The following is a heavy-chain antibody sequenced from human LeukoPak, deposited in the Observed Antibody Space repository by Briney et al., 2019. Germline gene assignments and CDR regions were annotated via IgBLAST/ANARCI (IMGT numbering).Heavy chain of an antibody. CDR2: ISGSGVRP. CDR3: AKDSGYYQPSFDY. V-gene: IGHV3-23*01. CDR1: GITFSSSA. J-gene: IGHJ4*02. D-gene: IGHD3-22*01. Sequence: GGSLRLSCTASGITFSSSAMSWFRKAPGKGLEWCSAISGSGVRPYYADSAKARFPIPRNNSTTTLSLQMNSLRPEAPAVYYCAKDSGYYQPSFDYWGQGTLVTVSS.